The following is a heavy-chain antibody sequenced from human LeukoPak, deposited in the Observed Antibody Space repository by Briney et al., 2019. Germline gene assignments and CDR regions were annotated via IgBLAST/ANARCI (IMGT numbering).Heavy chain of an antibody. CDR3: ARALVVPAAMDAFDI. V-gene: IGHV3-74*01. Sequence: GGSLRLSCAASGFTFSSYWMHRVRQAPGKGLVWVSRINSDGSSTSYADSVKGRFTISRDNAKNTVYLQMNSLRAEDTAVYYCARALVVPAAMDAFDIWGQGTMVTVSS. CDR2: INSDGSST. J-gene: IGHJ3*02. CDR1: GFTFSSYW. D-gene: IGHD2-2*01.